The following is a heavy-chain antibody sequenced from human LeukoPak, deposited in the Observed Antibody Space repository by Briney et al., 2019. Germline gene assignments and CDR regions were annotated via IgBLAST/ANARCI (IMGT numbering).Heavy chain of an antibody. J-gene: IGHJ4*02. D-gene: IGHD1-26*01. Sequence: PGGSLRLSSAASGFTFSSYAMSWVRQAPGKGLEWVSAISGSGGSTYYADSVKGRFTISRDNSKNTLYLQMNSLRAEDTAVYYCAEVGGSYLMLYYFDYWGQGTLVTVSS. CDR2: ISGSGGST. V-gene: IGHV3-23*01. CDR3: AEVGGSYLMLYYFDY. CDR1: GFTFSSYA.